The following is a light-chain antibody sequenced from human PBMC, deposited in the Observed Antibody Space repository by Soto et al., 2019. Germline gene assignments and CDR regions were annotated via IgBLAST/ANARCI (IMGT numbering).Light chain of an antibody. J-gene: IGKJ1*01. CDR3: GQFVSAPPRT. CDR2: GVS. Sequence: EIVLTQSPGTLSLSPGERATLSCRASQSVSSTFLAWYQQKPGQAPRLLIFGVSNRATGIPDRFSGSGSGTDFTLTISRLGPEYFAVYYCGQFVSAPPRTFGQGTKVEIK. CDR1: QSVSSTF. V-gene: IGKV3-20*01.